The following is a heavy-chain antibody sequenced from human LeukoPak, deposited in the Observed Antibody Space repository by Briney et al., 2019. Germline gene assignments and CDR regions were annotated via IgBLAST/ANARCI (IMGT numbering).Heavy chain of an antibody. Sequence: SETLSLTCTVSNDSIKDYYWNWIRQPPGKGLEWIGFISNSGSTNYNPSLKSRVTISIDTSKRQFSLKLSSVTAADTAVYYRARNEQLAYWGQGTLVTVSS. CDR2: ISNSGST. J-gene: IGHJ4*02. V-gene: IGHV4-59*01. CDR3: ARNEQLAY. D-gene: IGHD6-13*01. CDR1: NDSIKDYY.